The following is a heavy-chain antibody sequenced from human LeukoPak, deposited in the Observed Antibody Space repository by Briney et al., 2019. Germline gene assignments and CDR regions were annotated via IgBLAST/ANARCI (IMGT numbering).Heavy chain of an antibody. Sequence: GGSLRLSCAASGFTFDDYTMHWVRQAPGKGLEWVSLISWDGGSTYYADSVKGRFTISRDNSKNSLYLQMNSLRTEDTALYYCAKPYGSGSYYNDYYHYGMDVWGQGTTVTVSS. CDR1: GFTFDDYT. D-gene: IGHD3-10*01. CDR3: AKPYGSGSYYNDYYHYGMDV. V-gene: IGHV3-43*01. J-gene: IGHJ6*02. CDR2: ISWDGGST.